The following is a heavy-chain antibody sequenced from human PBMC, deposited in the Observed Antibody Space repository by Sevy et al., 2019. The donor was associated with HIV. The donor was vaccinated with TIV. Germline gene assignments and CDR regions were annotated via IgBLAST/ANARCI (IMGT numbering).Heavy chain of an antibody. CDR3: TTSRAFRFLEWFDFDY. Sequence: GGSLRLSCAASGFTFSGSAMHWVRQASGKGLEWVGRIRSKANSYARAYAASVKGRFTISRDDSKNTAYLQMNSLKTEDTAVYYCTTSRAFRFLEWFDFDYWGQGTLVTVSS. CDR2: IRSKANSYAR. D-gene: IGHD3-3*01. J-gene: IGHJ4*02. CDR1: GFTFSGSA. V-gene: IGHV3-73*01.